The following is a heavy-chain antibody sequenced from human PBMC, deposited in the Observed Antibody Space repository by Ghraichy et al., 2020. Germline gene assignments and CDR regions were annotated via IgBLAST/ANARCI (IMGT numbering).Heavy chain of an antibody. Sequence: SVKVSCKASGGTFSSYAISWVRQAPGQGLEWMGRIIPILGIANYAQKFQGRVTITADKSTSTAYMELSSLRSEDTAVYYCARDDISNIVATGFVKPAPTPSDYWGQGTLVTVSS. CDR1: GGTFSSYA. V-gene: IGHV1-69*04. CDR3: ARDDISNIVATGFVKPAPTPSDY. D-gene: IGHD5-12*01. J-gene: IGHJ4*02. CDR2: IIPILGIA.